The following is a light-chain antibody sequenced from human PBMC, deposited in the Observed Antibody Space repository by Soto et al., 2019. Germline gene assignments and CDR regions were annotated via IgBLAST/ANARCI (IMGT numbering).Light chain of an antibody. J-gene: IGKJ3*01. V-gene: IGKV2-28*01. CDR2: LGS. CDR1: QSLLHSNGYNY. Sequence: DIVMTQSPLSLPATPGEPASISCRSSQSLLHSNGYNYLDWYLQKPGQSPQLLIYLGSNRASGVPDRLSGSGSGTDFTLKISRVEAEDVGVYYCMQALQTPFTFGPGTKVDIK. CDR3: MQALQTPFT.